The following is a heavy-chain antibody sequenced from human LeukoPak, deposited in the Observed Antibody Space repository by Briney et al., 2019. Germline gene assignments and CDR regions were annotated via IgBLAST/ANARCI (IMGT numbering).Heavy chain of an antibody. CDR2: IYYSGST. V-gene: IGHV4-59*01. CDR1: GGSISSYY. Sequence: PSETLSLTCTVSGGSISSYYWSWIRQPPGKGLEWIGYIYYSGSTNYNPSLKSRVTISVDTSKNQFSLKLSSVTAADTAVYYCARDRGDTTECYFDYWGQGTLVTVSS. J-gene: IGHJ4*02. D-gene: IGHD1-1*01. CDR3: ARDRGDTTECYFDY.